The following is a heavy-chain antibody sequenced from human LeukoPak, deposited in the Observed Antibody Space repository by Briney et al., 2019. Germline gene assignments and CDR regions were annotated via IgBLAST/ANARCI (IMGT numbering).Heavy chain of an antibody. CDR3: ARRSQYLNDPLDS. CDR1: AFTFSDYN. D-gene: IGHD4-11*01. Sequence: GGSLRLSCAASAFTFSDYNMNWVRQTPGKGLEWVSSISSSGTYIFYSDSVKGRFTISRDNAKNSLYLQMNSLRVEDTAVYYCARRSQYLNDPLDSWGQGTLVTVSS. V-gene: IGHV3-21*01. CDR2: ISSSGTYI. J-gene: IGHJ4*02.